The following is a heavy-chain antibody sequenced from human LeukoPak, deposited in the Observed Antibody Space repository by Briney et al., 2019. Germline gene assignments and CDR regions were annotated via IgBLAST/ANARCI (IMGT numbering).Heavy chain of an antibody. CDR1: GGSISSYY. J-gene: IGHJ6*03. CDR2: IYTSGST. V-gene: IGHV4-4*07. CDR3: AREHGSGSYYNWGYYYYYMDV. D-gene: IGHD3-10*01. Sequence: PSETLSLTCTVSGGSISSYYWSWIRQPAGKGLEWIGRIYTSGSTNYNPSLKSRVTMSVDTSKNQFSLKLSSVTAADTAVYYCAREHGSGSYYNWGYYYYYMDVWGKGTTVTVSS.